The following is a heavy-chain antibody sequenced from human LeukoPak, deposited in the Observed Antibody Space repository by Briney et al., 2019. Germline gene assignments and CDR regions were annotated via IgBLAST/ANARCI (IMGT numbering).Heavy chain of an antibody. Sequence: PGGSLRLSCAASGFTFSSYAMHWVRQAPGKGLEWVAFIRYDGIYKYYADSVKGRFTIFRDKSKTTLFLQMNSLRAEDTAVYYCAKDPEKGLAVARLEHWGQGTLVTVSS. CDR2: IRYDGIYK. CDR3: AKDPEKGLAVARLEH. V-gene: IGHV3-30*02. CDR1: GFTFSSYA. J-gene: IGHJ5*02. D-gene: IGHD6-19*01.